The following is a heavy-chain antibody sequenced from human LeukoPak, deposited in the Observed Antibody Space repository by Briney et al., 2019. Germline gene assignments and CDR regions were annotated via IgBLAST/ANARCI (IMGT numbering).Heavy chain of an antibody. J-gene: IGHJ4*02. CDR1: GGSISSSIYY. V-gene: IGHV4-39*07. Sequence: SETLSLTCTVSGGSISSSIYYWGRIRQPPGKGLEWIGSIYYSGSTYYNPSLKSRVTISVDTSKNQFSLKLSSVTAADTAVYYCARELATVTDYWGQGTLVTVSS. CDR3: ARELATVTDY. D-gene: IGHD4-17*01. CDR2: IYYSGST.